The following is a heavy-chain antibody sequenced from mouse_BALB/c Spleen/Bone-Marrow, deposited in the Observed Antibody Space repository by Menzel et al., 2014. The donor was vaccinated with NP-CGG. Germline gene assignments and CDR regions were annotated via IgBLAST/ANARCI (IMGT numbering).Heavy chain of an antibody. CDR2: ISSGSSTI. CDR3: ARMYFDY. J-gene: IGHJ2*01. V-gene: IGHV5-17*02. Sequence: EVKLVESGGGLVQPGGSRKLSCAASGFTFSSFGMHWVRQAPEKGLEWVAYISSGSSTIYYADTVKGRFTISRDNPKNTLFLQVTSLRSEDTAMYYCARMYFDYWGQGTTLTVSS. CDR1: GFTFSSFG.